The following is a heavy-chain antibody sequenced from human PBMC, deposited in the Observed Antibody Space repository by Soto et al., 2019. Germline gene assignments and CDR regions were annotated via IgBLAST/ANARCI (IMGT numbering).Heavy chain of an antibody. J-gene: IGHJ4*02. CDR2: ISGSRNYT. CDR1: GFTFSDYY. CDR3: ARFGLVTFDC. D-gene: IGHD3-3*01. V-gene: IGHV3-11*06. Sequence: VGSLRLSCAASGFTFSDYYMTWIRQAPGKGLKWVSFISGSRNYTDYADSVKGRFTISRDNAKNSLYLEMNSLRADDTAIYYCARFGLVTFDCWGQGTLVTVSS.